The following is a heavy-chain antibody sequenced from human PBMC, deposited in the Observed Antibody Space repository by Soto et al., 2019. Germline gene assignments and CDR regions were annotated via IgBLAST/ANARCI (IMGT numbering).Heavy chain of an antibody. V-gene: IGHV3-23*01. D-gene: IGHD6-6*01. J-gene: IGHJ6*02. CDR2: IRGNGAST. Sequence: GGSLRLSCAASGFTFSSYAMNWVRQAPGKGLEWVSAIRGNGASTYYADSVRGRFTISRDNSKNTLYLQMNGLRAEDTAVYYCAKTRLYSSSPLDVWGQGTTVTVSS. CDR1: GFTFSSYA. CDR3: AKTRLYSSSPLDV.